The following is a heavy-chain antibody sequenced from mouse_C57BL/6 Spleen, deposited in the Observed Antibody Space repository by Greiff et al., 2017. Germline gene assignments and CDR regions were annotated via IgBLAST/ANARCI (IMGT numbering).Heavy chain of an antibody. J-gene: IGHJ1*03. Sequence: QVQLQQSGAELVKPGASVKISCKASGYAFSSYWMNWVQQRPGKGLEWIGHIYPGDGDTNYNGKFKGKATLTADKSSSTAYMQLSSLTSEDSAVYFCARFTTVVARYFDVWGTGTTVTVSS. D-gene: IGHD1-1*01. V-gene: IGHV1-80*01. CDR1: GYAFSSYW. CDR2: IYPGDGDT. CDR3: ARFTTVVARYFDV.